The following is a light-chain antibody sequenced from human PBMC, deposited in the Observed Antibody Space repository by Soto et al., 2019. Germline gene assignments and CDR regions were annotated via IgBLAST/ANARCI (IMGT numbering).Light chain of an antibody. J-gene: IGLJ3*02. CDR2: EVN. CDR1: SSDVGNYNL. Sequence: QSALTQPASVSGSPGQSITISCTGTSSDVGNYNLVSWYQQHPDKAPKLMIYEVNKRPSGVSNRFSGSKSGNTASLTISGLQDADDADYYCCSYAGSDTWVFGGGTKLTVL. V-gene: IGLV2-23*02. CDR3: CSYAGSDTWV.